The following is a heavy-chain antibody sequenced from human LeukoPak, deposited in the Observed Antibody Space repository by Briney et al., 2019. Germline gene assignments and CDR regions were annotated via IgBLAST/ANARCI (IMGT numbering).Heavy chain of an antibody. J-gene: IGHJ6*03. Sequence: PGGSLRLSCAASGFTFSSYAMSWVRQAPGKGLEWVSTISGVGGSTYYAASVTGRFTISRDNSKNTLYLQMNSLRAEDTAVYYCAKDLGILWDYMDVWGKGTTVTVSS. D-gene: IGHD3-16*01. CDR1: GFTFSSYA. CDR2: ISGVGGST. CDR3: AKDLGILWDYMDV. V-gene: IGHV3-23*01.